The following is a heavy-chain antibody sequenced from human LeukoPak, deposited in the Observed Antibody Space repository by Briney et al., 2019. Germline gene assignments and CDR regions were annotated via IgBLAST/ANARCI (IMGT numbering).Heavy chain of an antibody. CDR1: GYTFTSYG. D-gene: IGHD2-15*01. V-gene: IGHV1-18*01. Sequence: GASVKVSCKASGYTFTSYGISWVRQAPGQGLEWMGWISAYNGNTNYAQKLQGRVTMSTDTSTSTAYMELRSLRSDDTAVYYCASGGEYCSGGSCYPFDPWGQGTLVTVSS. CDR2: ISAYNGNT. J-gene: IGHJ5*02. CDR3: ASGGEYCSGGSCYPFDP.